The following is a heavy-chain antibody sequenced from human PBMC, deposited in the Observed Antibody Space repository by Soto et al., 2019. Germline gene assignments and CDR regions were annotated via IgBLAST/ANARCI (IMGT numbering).Heavy chain of an antibody. D-gene: IGHD5-12*01. CDR2: IIPILGIA. CDR3: ARAESDSGYDYVGGDYYYYMDV. V-gene: IGHV1-69*02. J-gene: IGHJ6*03. Sequence: QVQLVQSGAEVKKPGSSVKVSCKASGGTFSSYTISWVRQAPGQGLAWMGRIIPILGIANYAQKFQGRVTITADKSTSTAYMELSSLRSEDTAVYYCARAESDSGYDYVGGDYYYYMDVWGKGTTVTVSS. CDR1: GGTFSSYT.